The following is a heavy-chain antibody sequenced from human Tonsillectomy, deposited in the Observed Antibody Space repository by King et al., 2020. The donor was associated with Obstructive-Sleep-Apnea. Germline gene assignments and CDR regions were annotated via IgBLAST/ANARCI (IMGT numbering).Heavy chain of an antibody. CDR2: IFHSGST. Sequence: VQLQESGPGLVKSSETLSLTCTVSVGSIRNYYLSWNLQPPGKGLEWMGYIFHSGSTTDNPPPKSRVTISIDTSKSQFSLRLSSVTAADTAVYYCARHYSTGYYHFEDWGQGTLVTVSS. CDR1: VGSIRNYY. J-gene: IGHJ4*02. D-gene: IGHD3-22*01. V-gene: IGHV4-59*08. CDR3: ARHYSTGYYHFED.